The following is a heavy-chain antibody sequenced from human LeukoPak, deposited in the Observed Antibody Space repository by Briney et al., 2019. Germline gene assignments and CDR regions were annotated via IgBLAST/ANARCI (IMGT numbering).Heavy chain of an antibody. V-gene: IGHV4-34*01. Sequence: PGGSLRLSCAASGFTFSSYSMNWVRQAPGKGLEWIGEINHSGSTNYNPSLKSRVTISVDTSNNQFSLKVKSVTAADTAVYYCAGGRWISGNYYDFDYWSQGTLVTVSS. D-gene: IGHD1-14*01. CDR2: INHSGST. J-gene: IGHJ4*02. CDR3: AGGRWISGNYYDFDY. CDR1: GFTFSSYS.